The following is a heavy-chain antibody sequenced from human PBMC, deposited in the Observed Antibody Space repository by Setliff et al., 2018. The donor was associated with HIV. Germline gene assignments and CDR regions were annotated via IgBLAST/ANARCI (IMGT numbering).Heavy chain of an antibody. Sequence: SGPTLMNPTQTLTLTCTFSGFSFMSGVGVGWIRQPPGEALEWLALIYWNDDKRYSPSLKSRLTITKDTSKNQVVLQMTNMDPVDTATYYCAHNRDHTGPYYYDYWGQGALVTVSS. CDR3: AHNRDHTGPYYYDY. CDR1: GFSFMSGVG. CDR2: IYWNDDK. V-gene: IGHV2-5*01. D-gene: IGHD3-16*01. J-gene: IGHJ4*02.